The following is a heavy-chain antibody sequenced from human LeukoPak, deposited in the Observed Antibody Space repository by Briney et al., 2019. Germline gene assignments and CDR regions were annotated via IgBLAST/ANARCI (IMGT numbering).Heavy chain of an antibody. V-gene: IGHV3-11*01. J-gene: IGHJ4*02. CDR2: ISNSGFTT. D-gene: IGHD4/OR15-4a*01. Sequence: GGSLRLSCAASGFTLSDYYVSRIRQAPGKGLEWVAFISNSGFTTYYADSVKGRFTVSRDNAKDSVSLQMDSLRADDTARYYCAREDSGGNSFDYWGQGAQVTVS. CDR3: AREDSGGNSFDY. CDR1: GFTLSDYY.